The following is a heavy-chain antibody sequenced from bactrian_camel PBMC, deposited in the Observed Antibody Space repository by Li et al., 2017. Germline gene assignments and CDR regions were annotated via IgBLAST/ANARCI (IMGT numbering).Heavy chain of an antibody. D-gene: IGHD1*01. Sequence: DVQLVESGGGSVQAGGSLRLSCTVSVSGWPVSSTCVGWFRQAPGKVREGVAAVCVGGGITSYADSVKGRFTISQDNANNTVYVQMNSLKPEDTAMYYCAADRWDRIGRENLWLSPRGYNYWGQGTQVTVS. CDR1: GWPVSSTC. J-gene: IGHJ4*01. V-gene: IGHV3S40*01. CDR2: VCVGGGIT. CDR3: AADRWDRIGRENLWLSPRGYNY.